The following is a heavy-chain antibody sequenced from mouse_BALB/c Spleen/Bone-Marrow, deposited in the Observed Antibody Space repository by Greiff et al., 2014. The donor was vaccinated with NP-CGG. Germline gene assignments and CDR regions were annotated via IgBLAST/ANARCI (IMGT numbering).Heavy chain of an antibody. CDR2: ISYSGST. J-gene: IGHJ3*01. Sequence: EVKLVESGPGLVKPSQSLSLTCTVTGYSITSDYAWNWIRQFPGNKLEWMGYISYSGSTSYNPSLKSRISITRDTSKNQFFLQLNSVTTEDTATYYCAREARATRAWFAYWGQGTLVTVSA. CDR1: GYSITSDYA. D-gene: IGHD3-1*01. CDR3: AREARATRAWFAY. V-gene: IGHV3-2*02.